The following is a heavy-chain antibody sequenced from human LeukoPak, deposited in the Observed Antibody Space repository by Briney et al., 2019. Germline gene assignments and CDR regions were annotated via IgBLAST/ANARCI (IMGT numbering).Heavy chain of an antibody. CDR1: GFTFSSYW. D-gene: IGHD3-3*01. CDR3: ASLMYYDFWSGYYDAFDI. V-gene: IGHV3-74*01. Sequence: QSGGSLRLSCAASGFTFSSYWMHWVRQAPGKGLVWVSRINSDGSSTSYADSVKGRFTISRDNAKNTLYLQMNSLRAEDTAVYYCASLMYYDFWSGYYDAFDIWGQGTMVTVSS. J-gene: IGHJ3*02. CDR2: INSDGSST.